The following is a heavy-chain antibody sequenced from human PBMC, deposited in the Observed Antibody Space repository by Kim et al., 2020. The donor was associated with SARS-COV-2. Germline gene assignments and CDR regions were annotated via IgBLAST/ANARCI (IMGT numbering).Heavy chain of an antibody. D-gene: IGHD1-26*01. Sequence: SVKVSCKASGGTFSSYAISWVRQAPGQGLEWMGGIIPIFGTANYAQKFQGRVTITADESTSTAYMELSSLRSEDTAVYYCASQTLYSGSYRNWFDPWGQGTLVTVSS. CDR1: GGTFSSYA. J-gene: IGHJ5*02. V-gene: IGHV1-69*13. CDR3: ASQTLYSGSYRNWFDP. CDR2: IIPIFGTA.